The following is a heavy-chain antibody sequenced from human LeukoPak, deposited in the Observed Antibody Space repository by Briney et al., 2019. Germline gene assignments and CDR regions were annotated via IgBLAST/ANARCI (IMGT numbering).Heavy chain of an antibody. J-gene: IGHJ4*02. Sequence: PGGSLRLSCAASGFTFSSYGMHWVRQAPGKGLEGVAFIRYDGSNKYYADSVKGRFTISRDNSKNTLYLQMNSLRAEDTAVYYCAKDHHRYCSGGSCSNFDYWGQGTLVTVSS. CDR2: IRYDGSNK. D-gene: IGHD2-15*01. CDR1: GFTFSSYG. V-gene: IGHV3-30*02. CDR3: AKDHHRYCSGGSCSNFDY.